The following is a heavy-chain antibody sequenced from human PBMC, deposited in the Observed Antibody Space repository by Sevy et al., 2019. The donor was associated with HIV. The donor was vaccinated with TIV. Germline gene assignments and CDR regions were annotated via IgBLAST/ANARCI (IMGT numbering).Heavy chain of an antibody. J-gene: IGHJ3*02. V-gene: IGHV1-8*01. Sequence: ASVKVSCKASGYTFTSYDINWVRQATGQGLEWMGWMTPNSGNTGYAQKFQGRVTMTRNTSISTAYMELSSLRSEDTAVYYCARASSPIMITFGGVIVDDAFDIWGQGTMVTVSS. CDR2: MTPNSGNT. CDR3: ARASSPIMITFGGVIVDDAFDI. D-gene: IGHD3-16*02. CDR1: GYTFTSYD.